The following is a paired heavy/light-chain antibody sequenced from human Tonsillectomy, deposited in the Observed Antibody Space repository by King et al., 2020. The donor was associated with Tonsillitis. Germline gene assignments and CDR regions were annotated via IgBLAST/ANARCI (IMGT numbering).Light chain of an antibody. Sequence: EIVLTQSPGTLSLSPGERATLSCRASQSVLSDYLAWYQQKPGQAPRLLIYGTSSRATGTPDRFSGSGSGTDFTLTISGLEPEDFAVYYCQQHGRSPRTFGQGTKLEIK. J-gene: IGKJ2*01. CDR2: GTS. V-gene: IGKV3-20*01. CDR3: QQHGRSPRT. CDR1: QSVLSDY.
Heavy chain of an antibody. CDR1: GFTFSDYY. CDR3: ARDKGFQSSSWYGGDGDAFDV. V-gene: IGHV3-11*06. J-gene: IGHJ3*01. D-gene: IGHD6-13*01. CDR2: ISSESYYI. Sequence: QVQLVESGGGLVKPGGSLRLSCAASGFTFSDYYMSWIRQAPGKGLEWVSYISSESYYIQYADSVKGRFTISRDNAKNSLYLQMNSLRAGDTAVYYCARDKGFQSSSWYGGDGDAFDVWGRGTVVTVSS.